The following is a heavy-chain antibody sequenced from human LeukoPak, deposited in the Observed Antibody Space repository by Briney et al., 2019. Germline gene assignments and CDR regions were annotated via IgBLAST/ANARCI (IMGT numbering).Heavy chain of an antibody. CDR2: IKQDGSEK. J-gene: IGHJ4*02. D-gene: IGHD3-9*01. CDR3: ARDFYDILTGYLSYFDY. Sequence: GGSLRLSCAGSGFTFSDYWMHWVRQAPGKGLEWVANIKQDGSEKFYVDSVKGRFTISRDNAKNSLYLQMNSLRAEDTAVYYCARDFYDILTGYLSYFDYWGQGTLVTVSS. V-gene: IGHV3-7*03. CDR1: GFTFSDYW.